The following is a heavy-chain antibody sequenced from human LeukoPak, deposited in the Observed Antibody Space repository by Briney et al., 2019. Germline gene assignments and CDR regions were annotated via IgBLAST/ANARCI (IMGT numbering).Heavy chain of an antibody. CDR3: AKTEAGHYYDRSGYTNDY. J-gene: IGHJ4*02. CDR2: ISGSGGST. D-gene: IGHD3-22*01. Sequence: ASLRLSWEDSRVAIRSSALCWLYQYKKKGLEGVSAISGSGGSTWYAHSMKGTFTIYRDNSKNTLYLKMNSLRDADTDVYYCAKTEAGHYYDRSGYTNDYWGKGTLVTVSS. CDR1: RVAIRSSA. V-gene: IGHV3-23*01.